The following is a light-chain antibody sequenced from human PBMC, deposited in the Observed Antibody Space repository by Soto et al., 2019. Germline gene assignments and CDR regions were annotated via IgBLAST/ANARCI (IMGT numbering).Light chain of an antibody. V-gene: IGLV2-8*01. J-gene: IGLJ1*01. Sequence: QSVLTQPPSASGSPGQSVTISCTGTSSDVGRYNYVSWYQQHPGKAPKLMISEVTKRPSGVPDRFSGSKSGNTASLAVSGLQSEDEADYYCAAWDDSLNGRVFGTGTKVTVL. CDR1: SSDVGRYNY. CDR3: AAWDDSLNGRV. CDR2: EVT.